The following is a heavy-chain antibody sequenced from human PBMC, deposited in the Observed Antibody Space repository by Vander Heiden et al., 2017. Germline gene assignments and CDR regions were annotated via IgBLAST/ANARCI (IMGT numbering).Heavy chain of an antibody. J-gene: IGHJ6*02. CDR2: INPSGGST. Sequence: VQLAQSVAAVKKPVASVTVSCAASGYSFTNYHVHWVRQATGQGRGWMGVINPSGGSTSYAQKFQGRVTMTRDTSTSTVYMELSSLRSEDTAVYYCARIDTAMVSYYYYYSMDVWGQGTTVTVSS. V-gene: IGHV1-46*01. CDR3: ARIDTAMVSYYYYYSMDV. CDR1: GYSFTNYH. D-gene: IGHD5-18*01.